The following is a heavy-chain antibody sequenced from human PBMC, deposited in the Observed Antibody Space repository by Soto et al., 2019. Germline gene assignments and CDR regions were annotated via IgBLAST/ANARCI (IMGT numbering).Heavy chain of an antibody. V-gene: IGHV1-69*01. CDR3: ARVFPDGWVEPGVVRGYLDT. Sequence: QVQLVQSGAEVKEPGSAVKVSCKAPADSFSSYGISRVRQAPGQGLEWMGGIIPMFGTTNYAEKCRGRVTITADESTNTAYMELSSLRSEDTALYYCARVFPDGWVEPGVVRGYLDTWGRGTLVTVSS. D-gene: IGHD3-3*01. CDR1: ADSFSSYG. J-gene: IGHJ4*02. CDR2: IIPMFGTT.